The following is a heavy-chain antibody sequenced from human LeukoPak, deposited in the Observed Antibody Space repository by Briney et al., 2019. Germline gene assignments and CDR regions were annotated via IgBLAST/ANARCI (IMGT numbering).Heavy chain of an antibody. CDR3: ARDPERITMIVVVINFDY. J-gene: IGHJ4*02. CDR1: GFTFSSYW. V-gene: IGHV3-30*01. Sequence: GGSLRLSCAASGFTFSSYWMSWVRQAPGKGLEWVAVISYDGSNKYYADSVKGRFDISRDNSKNTLYLQMNSLRAEETAVYYCARDPERITMIVVVINFDYWGQGTLVTVSS. D-gene: IGHD3-22*01. CDR2: ISYDGSNK.